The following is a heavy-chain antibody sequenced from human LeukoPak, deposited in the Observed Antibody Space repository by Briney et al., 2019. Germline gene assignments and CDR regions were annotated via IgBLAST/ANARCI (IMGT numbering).Heavy chain of an antibody. Sequence: PSETLSLTCTVSGGSISSSGYYWDWIRRAPGKGLEWIGRIEYSGSPYYNPSLKRRVTISVDTSKNQFSLKLSSVTAADTAVYYCARPYSSGFIYYFDQWGQGTLVTVSS. CDR2: IEYSGSP. J-gene: IGHJ4*02. CDR1: GGSISSSGYY. D-gene: IGHD6-19*01. V-gene: IGHV4-39*01. CDR3: ARPYSSGFIYYFDQ.